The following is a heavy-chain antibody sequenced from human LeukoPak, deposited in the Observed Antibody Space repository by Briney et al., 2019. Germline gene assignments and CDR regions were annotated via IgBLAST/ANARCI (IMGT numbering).Heavy chain of an antibody. D-gene: IGHD1-26*01. V-gene: IGHV1-18*01. CDR3: ARNSGSYYEWAFDI. J-gene: IGHJ3*02. CDR1: GYTFTSYG. Sequence: ASVKVTCKASGYTFTSYGISWVRQAPGQGLEWMGWISAYNGNTNYAQKLQGRVTMTTDTSTSTAYMELRSLRSDDTAVYYCARNSGSYYEWAFDIWGQGTMVTVSS. CDR2: ISAYNGNT.